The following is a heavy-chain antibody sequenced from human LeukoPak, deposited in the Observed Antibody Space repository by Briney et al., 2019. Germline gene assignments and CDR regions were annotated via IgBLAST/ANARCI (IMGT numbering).Heavy chain of an antibody. Sequence: GGSLRLSCAASGFTFSSYAMSWVRQAPGKGLEWVSAISGSGGSTYYADSVKGRFTISRDNSENTLYLQMNSLRAEDTAVYYCAKDYHYYGSGSYLTDYWGQGTLVTVSS. CDR1: GFTFSSYA. D-gene: IGHD3-10*01. V-gene: IGHV3-23*01. CDR2: ISGSGGST. CDR3: AKDYHYYGSGSYLTDY. J-gene: IGHJ4*02.